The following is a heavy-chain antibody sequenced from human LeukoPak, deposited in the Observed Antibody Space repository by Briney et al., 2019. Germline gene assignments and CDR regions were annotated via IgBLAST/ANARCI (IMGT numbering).Heavy chain of an antibody. CDR3: ARDEVELTPTLYHYYYLDV. J-gene: IGHJ6*03. V-gene: IGHV4-59*02. CDR1: GGSVSGYY. CDR2: IFYSGST. D-gene: IGHD1-7*01. Sequence: SETLSLTCTVSGGSVSGYYWSWIRQPPGKGLEWIGYIFYSGSTSYNPSLKSRVTISVDTSKNQLSLMLSSVTAADTAVYYCARDEVELTPTLYHYYYLDVWGKGTTVTVSS.